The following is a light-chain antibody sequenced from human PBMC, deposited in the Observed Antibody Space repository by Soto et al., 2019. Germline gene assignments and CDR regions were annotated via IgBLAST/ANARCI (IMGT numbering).Light chain of an antibody. CDR1: SPNIGAGYD. Sequence: QSVLTQPPSVSGAPGQRVTISCTGSSPNIGAGYDVHWYQQLPGTAPKLLIYGNSNRPSGVPDRFSGSKSGTSGSLTITGLQAEDEADHYCQTYASSLSGYVFGTGTKVTVL. CDR3: QTYASSLSGYV. V-gene: IGLV1-40*01. J-gene: IGLJ1*01. CDR2: GNS.